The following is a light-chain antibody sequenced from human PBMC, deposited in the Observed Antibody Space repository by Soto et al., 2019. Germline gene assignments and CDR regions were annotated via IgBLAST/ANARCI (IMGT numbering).Light chain of an antibody. CDR2: EAL. J-gene: IGKJ4*02. V-gene: IGKV3-11*01. CDR3: QQRNNWPLT. Sequence: ETVLTQSPATLSLSPGERATRSCRASRSISTYLAWYQHKPGQAPRLLIYEALNRATGIPARFSGSGSGTDFTLTISGLALEDFAGYYCQQRNNWPLTFGGGTKVEIK. CDR1: RSISTY.